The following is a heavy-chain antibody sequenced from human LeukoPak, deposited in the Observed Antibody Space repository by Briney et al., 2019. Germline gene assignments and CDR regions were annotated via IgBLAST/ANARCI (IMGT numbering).Heavy chain of an antibody. J-gene: IGHJ4*02. CDR3: AKDILDYSSSSNPDY. V-gene: IGHV3-30*02. CDR1: GFTFSSYG. CDR2: IRYDGSNK. Sequence: PGGSLRLCCAASGFTFSSYGMHWVRQAPGKGLEWVAFIRYDGSNKYYADSVKGRFTISRDNSKNTLYLQMNSLRVEDTAVYYCAKDILDYSSSSNPDYWGQGTLVTVSS. D-gene: IGHD6-6*01.